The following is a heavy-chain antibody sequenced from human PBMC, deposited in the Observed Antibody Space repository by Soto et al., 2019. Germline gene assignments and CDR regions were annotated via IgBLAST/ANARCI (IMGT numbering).Heavy chain of an antibody. CDR3: ARAGYGDYYDFDP. V-gene: IGHV4-30-2*01. Sequence: QLQLQESGSGLVKPSQTLSLTCAVSGGSISSGGYSWSWIRQPPGKGLEWIGYIYHSGSTYYNPSLKRRVTISVDRSKNQFSLKLSSVTAADTAVYYCARAGYGDYYDFDPWGQGTLVTVSS. CDR1: GGSISSGGYS. CDR2: IYHSGST. J-gene: IGHJ5*02. D-gene: IGHD4-17*01.